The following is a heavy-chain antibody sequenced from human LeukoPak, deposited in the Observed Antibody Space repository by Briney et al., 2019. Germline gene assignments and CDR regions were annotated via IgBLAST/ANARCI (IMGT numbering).Heavy chain of an antibody. D-gene: IGHD3-9*01. CDR3: ARDIVKYYDILTGYYPDAFDI. V-gene: IGHV4-59*01. J-gene: IGHJ3*02. Sequence: PSETLSLTCTVSGGSISGYYWTWIRQPPGKGLEWIGYIYYSGSTNYNPSLKSRVTISVDTSKNQFSLKLSSVTAADTAVYYCARDIVKYYDILTGYYPDAFDIWGQGTMVTVSS. CDR1: GGSISGYY. CDR2: IYYSGST.